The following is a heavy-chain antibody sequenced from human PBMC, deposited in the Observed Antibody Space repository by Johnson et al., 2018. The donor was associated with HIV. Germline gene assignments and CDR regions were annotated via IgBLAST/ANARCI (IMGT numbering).Heavy chain of an antibody. Sequence: MQLVESGGGLVQPGGSQRLSCAVSGFTFNTYWMHWVRQAPGKGLVWVARINSDGGSTSYVDSVKGRFTISRDNSKNTLYLQMNSLRAEDTAVYYCARFDEGWTAFDIWGQGTMVTVSS. J-gene: IGHJ3*02. CDR3: ARFDEGWTAFDI. CDR1: GFTFNTYW. D-gene: IGHD2-15*01. V-gene: IGHV3-74*02. CDR2: INSDGGST.